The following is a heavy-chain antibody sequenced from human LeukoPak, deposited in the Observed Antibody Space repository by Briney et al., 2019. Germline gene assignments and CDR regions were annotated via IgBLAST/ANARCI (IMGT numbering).Heavy chain of an antibody. CDR1: GGSISSYY. J-gene: IGHJ6*02. V-gene: IGHV4-59*12. D-gene: IGHD3-22*01. Sequence: SETLSLTCTVSGGSISSYYWSWIRQPPGKGLEWIGYIYYSGSTNYNPSLKSRVTISVDTSKNQFSLKLSSVTAADTAVYYCARGPIGRYGMDVWGQGTTVTVSS. CDR3: ARGPIGRYGMDV. CDR2: IYYSGST.